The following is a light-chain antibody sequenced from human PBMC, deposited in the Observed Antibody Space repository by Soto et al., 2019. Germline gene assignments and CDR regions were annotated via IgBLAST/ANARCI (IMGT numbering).Light chain of an antibody. V-gene: IGKV3-20*01. CDR3: HQYVSSPYT. J-gene: IGKJ2*01. CDR1: QSVSINY. CDR2: GAS. Sequence: EIVLTQSPGTLSLSPGERATLSCRASQSVSINYLAWYQQKPGQAPSLLISGASTRATGIPERFSGSGSGTDFTLTISRLEPEDFAVYYCHQYVSSPYTFGQGTNVEIK.